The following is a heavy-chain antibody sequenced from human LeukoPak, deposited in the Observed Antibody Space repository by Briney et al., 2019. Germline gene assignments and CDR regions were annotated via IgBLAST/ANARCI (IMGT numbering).Heavy chain of an antibody. CDR1: GFTFSSYA. CDR2: ISGSGGST. V-gene: IGHV3-23*01. Sequence: GGSLRLSCAASGFTFSSYAMSWVRQAPGKGLGWVSAISGSGGSTYYADSVKGRFTISRNNSKNTLYLQMNSLRAEDTAVYYCAKDRRYYDSSGYYGAFDIWGQGTMVTVSS. D-gene: IGHD3-22*01. CDR3: AKDRRYYDSSGYYGAFDI. J-gene: IGHJ3*02.